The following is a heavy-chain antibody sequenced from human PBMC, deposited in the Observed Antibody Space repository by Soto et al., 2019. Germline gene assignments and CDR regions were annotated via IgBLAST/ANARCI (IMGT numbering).Heavy chain of an antibody. J-gene: IGHJ3*02. V-gene: IGHV4-59*01. CDR1: GGSISSYY. CDR2: IYYSGST. D-gene: IGHD3-22*01. CDR3: ARGGRITMMRDAFHI. Sequence: ASETLSLTCTVSGGSISSYYWSWIRQPPGKGLEWIGYIYYSGSTNYNPSLKSRVTISVDTSKNQFSLKLSSVTAADTAVYYCARGGRITMMRDAFHIWGQGTMVTVAS.